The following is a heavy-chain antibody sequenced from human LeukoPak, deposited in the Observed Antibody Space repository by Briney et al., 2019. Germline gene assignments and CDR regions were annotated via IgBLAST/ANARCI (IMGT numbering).Heavy chain of an antibody. Sequence: GGSLRLSCAASGFIFSSYAMHWVRQAPGKGLEWVAVISYDGSNKYYADSVKGRFTISRDNSKNTLYLQMNSLRAEDTAVYYCARAFLSSGSYYHYWGQGTLVTVSS. D-gene: IGHD3-10*01. CDR2: ISYDGSNK. V-gene: IGHV3-30*04. J-gene: IGHJ4*02. CDR3: ARAFLSSGSYYHY. CDR1: GFIFSSYA.